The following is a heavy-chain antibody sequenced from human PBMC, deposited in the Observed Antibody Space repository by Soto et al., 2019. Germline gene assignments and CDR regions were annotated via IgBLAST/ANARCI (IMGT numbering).Heavy chain of an antibody. CDR2: MNPDSGNT. CDR3: ARVAYCGTDCYYYFDY. D-gene: IGHD2-21*02. CDR1: GYTFTSYD. J-gene: IGHJ4*02. Sequence: ASVKVSCKASGYTFTSYDINWVRQATGQGLEWMGWMNPDSGNTGYAQKFQGRVTMTSNTSINTAYMELSSLRSEDTAVYYCARVAYCGTDCYYYFDYWGQGTLVTVSS. V-gene: IGHV1-8*01.